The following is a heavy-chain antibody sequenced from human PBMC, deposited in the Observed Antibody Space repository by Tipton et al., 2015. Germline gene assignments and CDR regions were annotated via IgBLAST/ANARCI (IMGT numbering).Heavy chain of an antibody. D-gene: IGHD6-19*01. CDR1: GGSFSGYY. V-gene: IGHV4-34*01. CDR3: ARRGGALGWLGLDY. CDR2: IHHGGTT. J-gene: IGHJ4*02. Sequence: TLSLTCAVYGGSFSGYYWNWVRQPPGKGLEWIGEIHHGGTTNYNPSLKSRVTISADTSRNQFSLMLSSVTAADTAVYYCARRGGALGWLGLDYWGQGTPVTVSS.